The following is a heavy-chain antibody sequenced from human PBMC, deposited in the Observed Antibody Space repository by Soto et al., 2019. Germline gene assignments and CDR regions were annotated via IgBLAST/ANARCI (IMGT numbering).Heavy chain of an antibody. CDR3: AKDRGADYEYYNYDYGMDV. CDR2: VSRRGDRA. Sequence: PGESLKISCAASASGFTFNIYAMTWVRQAPGRGLEWVSSVSRRGDRAYYADSVKGRFTISRENSKNTLFLQMNSLRAEDTAVYYCAKDRGADYEYYNYDYGMDVWGQGTTVTVSS. D-gene: IGHD3-10*01. CDR1: GFTFNIYA. V-gene: IGHV3-23*01. J-gene: IGHJ6*02.